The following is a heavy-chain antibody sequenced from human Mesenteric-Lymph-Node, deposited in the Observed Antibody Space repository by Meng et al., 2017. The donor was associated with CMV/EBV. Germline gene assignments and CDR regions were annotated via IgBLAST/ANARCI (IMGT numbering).Heavy chain of an antibody. V-gene: IGHV3-23*03. CDR1: GFTFSTYW. J-gene: IGHJ4*02. CDR2: IYSGGSST. Sequence: GESLKISCAASGFTFSTYWMTWVRQAPGKGLEWVSVIYSGGSSTYYADSVKGRFTISRDNSKNTLYLQMNSLRAEDTAVYYCAKVRDFHSSSWRDGLDYWGQGTLVTVSS. D-gene: IGHD6-13*01. CDR3: AKVRDFHSSSWRDGLDY.